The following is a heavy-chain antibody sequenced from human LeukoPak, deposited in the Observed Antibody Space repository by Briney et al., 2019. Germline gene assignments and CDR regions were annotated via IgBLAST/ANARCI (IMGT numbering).Heavy chain of an antibody. CDR3: ARDIDSSYYYGMDV. CDR2: IYHSGST. D-gene: IGHD3-22*01. J-gene: IGHJ6*02. V-gene: IGHV4-38-2*02. CDR1: GYSISSGYY. Sequence: SETLSLTCTVSGYSISSGYYWGWIRQPPGKGLEWIGSIYHSGSTYYNPSLKGRVTISVDTSKNQFSLKLSSVTAADTAVYYCARDIDSSYYYGMDVWGQGTTVTVSS.